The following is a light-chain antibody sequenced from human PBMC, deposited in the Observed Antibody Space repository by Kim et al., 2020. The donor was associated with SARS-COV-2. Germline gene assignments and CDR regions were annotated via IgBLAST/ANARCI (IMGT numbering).Light chain of an antibody. CDR2: AAS. CDR3: QQSLTTPLLT. V-gene: IGKV1-39*01. J-gene: IGKJ4*01. CDR1: QSIGTF. Sequence: DIQMTHSPSSLAASVGDRVTITSLASQSIGTFLNWYQQKPGKAPKLLIYAASTLQSRVPSRFSGSGSGTDFTLTITSLQPEDFATYYCQQSLTTPLLTIGRGTKVDIK.